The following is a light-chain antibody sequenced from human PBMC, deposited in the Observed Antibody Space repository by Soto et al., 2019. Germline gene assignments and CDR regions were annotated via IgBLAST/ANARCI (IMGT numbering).Light chain of an antibody. CDR3: QQDNSYPLT. J-gene: IGKJ4*01. CDR2: VEY. CDR1: QGISSY. Sequence: DIQLTQSPSFLSASVGDRVTITCRASQGISSYLAWYQQKPGKAPKLLIYVEYTLQSGVPSRFSGSGSETEFTLTNSSLQPEYFSTYYCQQDNSYPLTFGGGTKVEIK. V-gene: IGKV1-9*01.